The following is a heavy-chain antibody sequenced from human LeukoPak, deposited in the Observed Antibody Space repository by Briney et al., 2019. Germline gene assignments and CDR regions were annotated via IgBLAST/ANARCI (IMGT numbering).Heavy chain of an antibody. J-gene: IGHJ4*02. D-gene: IGHD4-17*01. V-gene: IGHV4-4*07. Sequence: SETLSLTCSVSGDSLRKYYWSWLQQPAGKGLEWVGHVSTTGDTNYNPSLKSRVTISVDRSKNQFSLKLSSVTAADTAVYYCARSYSHDYGDYYFDYWGQGTLVTVSS. CDR1: GDSLRKYY. CDR3: ARSYSHDYGDYYFDY. CDR2: VSTTGDT.